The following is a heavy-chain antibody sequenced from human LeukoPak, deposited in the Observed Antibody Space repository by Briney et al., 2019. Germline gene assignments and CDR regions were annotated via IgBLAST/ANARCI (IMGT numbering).Heavy chain of an antibody. Sequence: SETLSLTCAVYGGSFSGYYWSWIRQPPGKGLEWIGEINHSGSTNYNPSLKSRVTISVDTSKNQFSLKLSSVTAADTAVYYCARARCSSTRCYKVLTQYYYYYYMDVWGKGTTVTVSS. CDR2: INHSGST. CDR1: GGSFSGYY. CDR3: ARARCSSTRCYKVLTQYYYYYYMDV. V-gene: IGHV4-34*01. J-gene: IGHJ6*03. D-gene: IGHD2-2*02.